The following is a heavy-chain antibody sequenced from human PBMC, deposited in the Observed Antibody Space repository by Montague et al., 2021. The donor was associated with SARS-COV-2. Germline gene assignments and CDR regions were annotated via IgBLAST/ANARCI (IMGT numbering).Heavy chain of an antibody. V-gene: IGHV4-34*01. Sequence: SETLSLTCAVHGGSFSTYSWNWIRQPPGKGLEWNGEIHHGGSSNYNPSLKSRVTISADTSKNQFSLKLTSVAAADTAVYYCARLGDGVVPSPLLGVGPYYSYYYIDDWGKGTTVTVSS. CDR2: IHHGGSS. CDR3: ARLGDGVVPSPLLGVGPYYSYYYIDD. CDR1: GGSFSTYS. J-gene: IGHJ6*03. D-gene: IGHD3-10*01.